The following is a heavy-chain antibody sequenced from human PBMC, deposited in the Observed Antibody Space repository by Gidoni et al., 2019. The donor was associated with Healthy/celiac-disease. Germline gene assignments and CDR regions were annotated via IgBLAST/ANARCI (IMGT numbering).Heavy chain of an antibody. J-gene: IGHJ4*02. CDR2: IYYSGST. CDR1: GGSISSSSYY. D-gene: IGHD6-19*01. CDR3: ARDRTAVAGWFDY. V-gene: IGHV4-39*07. Sequence: QLQLQESGPGLVKPSETLSLTCTVSGGSISSSSYYWGWIRQPPGKGLEWIGSIYYSGSTYYNPSLKSRVTISVDTSKNQFSLKLSSVTAADTAVYYCARDRTAVAGWFDYWGQGTLVTVSS.